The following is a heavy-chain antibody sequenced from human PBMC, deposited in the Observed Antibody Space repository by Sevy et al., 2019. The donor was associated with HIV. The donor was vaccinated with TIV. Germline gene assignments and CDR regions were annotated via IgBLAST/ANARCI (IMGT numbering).Heavy chain of an antibody. CDR1: GGSISSSSYY. CDR2: IYYSGST. J-gene: IGHJ4*02. V-gene: IGHV4-39*01. D-gene: IGHD4-4*01. CDR3: ARRRVYSNYVPYFDY. Sequence: SETLSLTCTVSGGSISSSSYYWGWIRQPPGKGLEWIGSIYYSGSTYYNPSLKSRVTISVDTSKNQFSLKLSSVTAADTAVYYCARRRVYSNYVPYFDYWGQGTLVTVSS.